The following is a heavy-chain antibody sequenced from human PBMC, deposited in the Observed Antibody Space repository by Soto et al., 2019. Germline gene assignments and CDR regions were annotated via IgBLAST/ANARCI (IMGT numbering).Heavy chain of an antibody. D-gene: IGHD6-6*01. CDR3: ARGSTARKYYYYYYGMDV. Sequence: PSDTLSLTCAVYGGSFSGYYWSWIRQPPGKGLEWIGEINHSGSTNYNPSLKSRVTISVDTSKNQFSLKLSSVTAADTAVYYCARGSTARKYYYYYYGMDVWGQGTTVTVSS. J-gene: IGHJ6*02. V-gene: IGHV4-34*01. CDR2: INHSGST. CDR1: GGSFSGYY.